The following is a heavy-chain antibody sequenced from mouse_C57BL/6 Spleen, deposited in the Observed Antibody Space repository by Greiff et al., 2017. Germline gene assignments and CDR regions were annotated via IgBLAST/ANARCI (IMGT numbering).Heavy chain of an antibody. V-gene: IGHV5-17*01. Sequence: EVMLVESGGGLVKPGGSLKLSCAASGFTFSDYGMHWVRQAPGKGLEWVAYISSGSSTIYYADTVKGRFTISRDNAKNTLFLQMTSLRSEDTAMYYCARPYYGGAMDYWGQRASVTVSS. D-gene: IGHD1-2*01. J-gene: IGHJ4*01. CDR3: ARPYYGGAMDY. CDR1: GFTFSDYG. CDR2: ISSGSSTI.